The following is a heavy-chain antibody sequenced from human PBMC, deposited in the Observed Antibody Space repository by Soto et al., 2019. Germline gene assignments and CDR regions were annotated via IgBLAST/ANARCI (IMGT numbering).Heavy chain of an antibody. Sequence: GGSLRLSCAASGFTFSRYGMHWVRQAPGKGLEWVAVISYDGSNKYYADSLKGRFTISRDNSKNTLYLQMNSLRAEDTAVYYCAKEGEYSSGCLDNWGQGTLVTVSS. CDR3: AKEGEYSSGCLDN. V-gene: IGHV3-30*18. J-gene: IGHJ4*02. CDR1: GFTFSRYG. CDR2: ISYDGSNK. D-gene: IGHD6-19*01.